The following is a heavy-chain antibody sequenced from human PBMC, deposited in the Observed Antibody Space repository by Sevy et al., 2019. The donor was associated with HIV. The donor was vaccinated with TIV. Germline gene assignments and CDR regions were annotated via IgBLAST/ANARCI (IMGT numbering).Heavy chain of an antibody. V-gene: IGHV1-2*02. CDR1: GYTFTGYY. CDR3: ARDWGMATINYYYMDV. D-gene: IGHD5-12*01. CDR2: INPNSGGT. J-gene: IGHJ6*03. Sequence: ASVKVSCKASGYTFTGYYMHWVRQAPGQGLEWMGWINPNSGGTNYAQKFQGRVTMTRDTSISTAYMELSRLRSDDTAVYYCARDWGMATINYYYMDVWGKRTTVTVSS.